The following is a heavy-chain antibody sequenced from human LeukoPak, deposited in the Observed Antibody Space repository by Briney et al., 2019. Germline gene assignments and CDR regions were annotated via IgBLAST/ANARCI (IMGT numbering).Heavy chain of an antibody. D-gene: IGHD1-26*01. CDR1: GYTLTGYG. V-gene: IGHV1-18*01. CDR3: ARDLTLVGAKMVGNWFDP. J-gene: IGHJ5*02. CDR2: ISAYNGNT. Sequence: GASVKVSCKASGYTLTGYGITWVRQAPGQGLEWMGWISAYNGNTNYAQNLQGRVNMTTDTSTSTAYMELRSLRSDDTAVYYCARDLTLVGAKMVGNWFDPWGQGTLVTVSS.